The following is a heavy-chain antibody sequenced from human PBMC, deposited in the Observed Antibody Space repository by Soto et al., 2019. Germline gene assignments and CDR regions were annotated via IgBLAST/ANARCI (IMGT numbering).Heavy chain of an antibody. CDR3: ARDGARTSVATWELVY. CDR2: MNPNSGNT. V-gene: IGHV1-8*01. CDR1: GYTFTSYD. J-gene: IGHJ4*02. D-gene: IGHD4-4*01. Sequence: ASVKVSCKASGYTFTSYDINWVRQATGQGLEWMGWMNPNSGNTGYAQKFQGRVTMTRNTSISTAYMELRSLRSEDTAVYSCARDGARTSVATWELVYWGQGTLVTVSS.